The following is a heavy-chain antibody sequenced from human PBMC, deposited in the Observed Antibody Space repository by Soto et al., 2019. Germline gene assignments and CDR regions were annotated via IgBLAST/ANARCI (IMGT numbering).Heavy chain of an antibody. CDR3: YYDSSGPHDAFDI. J-gene: IGHJ3*02. V-gene: IGHV3-23*01. CDR2: ISGSGGST. CDR1: GFTFSSYA. Sequence: PGGSLRLSCAASGFTFSSYAMSWVRQAPGKGLEWVSAISGSGGSTYYADSVKGRFTISRDNSKNTLYLQMNSLRAEDTAVYYCYYDSSGPHDAFDIWGQGTMVTVSS. D-gene: IGHD3-22*01.